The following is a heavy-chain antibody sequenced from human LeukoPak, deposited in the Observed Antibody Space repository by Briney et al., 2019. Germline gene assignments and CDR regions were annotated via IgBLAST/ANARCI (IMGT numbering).Heavy chain of an antibody. Sequence: GGSLRLSCAASGFTFSSYWMSWVRQAPGKGLEWVANIKQDGSEKYYVDSVKGRFTISRDNAKNSLYLQMNSLRAEDTAVYYCARYEEGIAAAAPHFDYWGQGTLVTVSS. CDR1: GFTFSSYW. J-gene: IGHJ4*02. V-gene: IGHV3-7*01. CDR3: ARYEEGIAAAAPHFDY. D-gene: IGHD6-13*01. CDR2: IKQDGSEK.